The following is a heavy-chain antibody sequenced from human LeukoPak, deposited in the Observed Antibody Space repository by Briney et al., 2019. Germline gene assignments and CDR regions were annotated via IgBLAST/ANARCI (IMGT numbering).Heavy chain of an antibody. CDR1: GYSFTTYW. V-gene: IGHV5-51*04. CDR3: ARAGLDAFDI. J-gene: IGHJ3*02. Sequence: GESLKISCQGSGYSFTTYWIGWVRQMPGKGLEWMGIIYPGDSDTRYSPSSQGQVTISADKPISTAYLQWSSLKASGTAMYYCARAGLDAFDIWGQGTMVTVSS. CDR2: IYPGDSDT.